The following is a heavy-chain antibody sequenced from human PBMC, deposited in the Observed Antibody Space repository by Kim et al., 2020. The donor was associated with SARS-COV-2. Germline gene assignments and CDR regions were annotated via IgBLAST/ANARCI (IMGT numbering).Heavy chain of an antibody. Sequence: GGSLRLSCAASGFNFSTYWMNWVRQAPGKGLEWVANIKQAGGEKLYVDSVRGRFTISRDNSKNSLYLQMNSLRAEDTAVYYCARSRFMDVWGQGTSVTVSS. CDR3: ARSRFMDV. J-gene: IGHJ6*02. V-gene: IGHV3-7*01. CDR1: GFNFSTYW. CDR2: IKQAGGEK.